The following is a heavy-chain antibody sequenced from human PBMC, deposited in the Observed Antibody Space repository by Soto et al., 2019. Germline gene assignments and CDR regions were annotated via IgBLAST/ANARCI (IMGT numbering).Heavy chain of an antibody. V-gene: IGHV1-69*13. CDR1: GGTFSSYA. D-gene: IGHD2-15*01. Sequence: SVKVSCKASGGTFSSYAISWVRQAPGQGLEWMGGIIPIFGTANYAQKFQGRVTITADESTSTAYMELSSLRSEDTAVYYCAREETIGGIGGNDSFLAFRGKGTRDTVTS. CDR2: IIPIFGTA. CDR3: AREETIGGIGGNDSFLAF. J-gene: IGHJ1*01.